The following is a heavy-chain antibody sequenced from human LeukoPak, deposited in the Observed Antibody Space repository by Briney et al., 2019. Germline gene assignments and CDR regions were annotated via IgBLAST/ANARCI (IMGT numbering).Heavy chain of an antibody. CDR1: GFTFSSYA. CDR2: ISGSGGST. D-gene: IGHD6-19*01. J-gene: IGHJ4*02. V-gene: IGHV3-23*01. CDR3: ARDQLDSSGWYAY. Sequence: GGSLRLSCAASGFTFSSYAMSWVRQAPGKGLEWVSAISGSGGSTYYADSVKGRFTISRDNSKNTLYLQMNSLRAEDTAVYYCARDQLDSSGWYAYWGQGTLVTVSS.